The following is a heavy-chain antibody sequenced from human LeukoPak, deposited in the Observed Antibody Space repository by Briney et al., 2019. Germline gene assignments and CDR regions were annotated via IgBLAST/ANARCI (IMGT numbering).Heavy chain of an antibody. V-gene: IGHV3-30*02. CDR1: GFTFSSYG. J-gene: IGHJ4*02. CDR3: AKDSCSGGSCYSNY. Sequence: GGSLRLSCAASGFTFSSYGMQWVRQAPGKGREWVAFIRYDGSNRYYADSVKGPFTISRDNSKNTLYLQMNRLRAEDTAVYYCAKDSCSGGSCYSNYWGQGTLVTVSS. CDR2: IRYDGSNR. D-gene: IGHD2-15*01.